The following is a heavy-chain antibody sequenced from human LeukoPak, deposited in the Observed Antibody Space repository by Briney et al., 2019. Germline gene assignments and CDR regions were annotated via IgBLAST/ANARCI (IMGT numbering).Heavy chain of an antibody. Sequence: GGSLRLSCAASGFTFSNYSMHWVRQAPGKGLEWVSYISSSSSYIYYADSVNGRFTISRDNAKNSLYLQMNSLRAEDTALYYCAKDMSRGSSSWYYFDYWGQGTLVTVSS. V-gene: IGHV3-21*04. J-gene: IGHJ4*02. CDR2: ISSSSSYI. CDR3: AKDMSRGSSSWYYFDY. D-gene: IGHD6-13*01. CDR1: GFTFSNYS.